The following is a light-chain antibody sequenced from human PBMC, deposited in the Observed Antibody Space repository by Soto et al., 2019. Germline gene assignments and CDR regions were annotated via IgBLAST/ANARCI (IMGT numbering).Light chain of an antibody. V-gene: IGLV2-14*03. J-gene: IGLJ1*01. CDR3: SSYTSTTTRV. CDR1: SSDVGGYNY. CDR2: EVS. Sequence: QSVLTHPASVSGSPGQSITISCTGTSSDVGGYNYVSWYQQHPGKGPKLMIYEVSNRPSGVSNRFSGSKSGNTATLTISGLQAEEEADYYCSSYTSTTTRVLGTGTKFTVL.